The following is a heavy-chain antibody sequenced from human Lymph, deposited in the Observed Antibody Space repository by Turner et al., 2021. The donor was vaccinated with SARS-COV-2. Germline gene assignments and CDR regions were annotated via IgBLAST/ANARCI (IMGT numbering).Heavy chain of an antibody. V-gene: IGHV3-23*01. Sequence: EVTLLVSGGGLVQPGGSLRLACEASGFTFSSYAMSWVRQGPGKGMEWVSAISGSGGSTYYADSVKGRFTISRDNSKNTLYLQMNSLRAEDTAVYYCAKEGDTAMVNFDYWGQGTLVTVSS. CDR3: AKEGDTAMVNFDY. CDR2: ISGSGGST. J-gene: IGHJ4*02. D-gene: IGHD5-18*01. CDR1: GFTFSSYA.